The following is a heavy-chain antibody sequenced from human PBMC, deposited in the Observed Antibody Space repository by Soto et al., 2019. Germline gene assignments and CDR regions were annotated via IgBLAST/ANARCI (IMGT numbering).Heavy chain of an antibody. CDR1: GFTVSSNY. J-gene: IGHJ4*02. CDR2: IYSGGST. D-gene: IGHD3-9*01. Sequence: GSLRLSCAASGFTVSSNYMSWVRQAPGKGLEWVSVIYSGGSTYYADSVKGRFTISRHNSKNTLYLQMNSLRAEDTAVYYCARERILTGYYYFDYWGQGTLVTVSS. CDR3: ARERILTGYYYFDY. V-gene: IGHV3-53*04.